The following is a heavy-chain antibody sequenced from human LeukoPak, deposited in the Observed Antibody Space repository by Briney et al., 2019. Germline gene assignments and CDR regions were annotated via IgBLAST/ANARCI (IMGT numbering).Heavy chain of an antibody. CDR1: GGSISSYY. CDR2: IYYSGST. D-gene: IGHD3-22*01. J-gene: IGHJ4*02. Sequence: SETLSLTCTVSGGSISSYYWSWIRQAPGKGLEWIGYIYYSGSTSYNPSLKSRVTISVDTPKNQFSLKLSSVTAADTAVYYCARQYYYDSHTFDYWGQGTLVTVSS. CDR3: ARQYYYDSHTFDY. V-gene: IGHV4-59*08.